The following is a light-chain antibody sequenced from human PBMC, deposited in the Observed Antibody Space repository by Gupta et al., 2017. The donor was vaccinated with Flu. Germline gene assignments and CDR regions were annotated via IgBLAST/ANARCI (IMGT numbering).Light chain of an antibody. Sequence: QPVLTQPPSVSGAPGQRVTISCTGSSSNIGAGYDVHWYQQIPGTTPKVLFYGNSNRPSGVPDRFSGSKSVPSASLAITGLQAEDEADYYCQSYDNSLSGSKVFGGGTKLTVL. CDR1: SSNIGAGYD. CDR3: QSYDNSLSGSKV. V-gene: IGLV1-40*01. CDR2: GNS. J-gene: IGLJ3*02.